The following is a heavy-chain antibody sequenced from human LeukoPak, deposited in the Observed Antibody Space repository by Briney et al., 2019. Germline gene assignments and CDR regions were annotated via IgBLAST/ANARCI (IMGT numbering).Heavy chain of an antibody. CDR1: GFTFSDAW. J-gene: IGHJ4*02. CDR3: TIDGGPTRSSTWYGYFDS. V-gene: IGHV3-15*01. CDR2: IKSKTDGGTT. D-gene: IGHD6-13*01. Sequence: GRSLRLSCAASGFTFSDAWMSWVRQAPGKGLEWVGRIKSKTDGGTTDYAAPVKGLFTISRDDSKSTLYLQMNSLKTEDTAVYYCTIDGGPTRSSTWYGYFDSWGQGTLVTVSS.